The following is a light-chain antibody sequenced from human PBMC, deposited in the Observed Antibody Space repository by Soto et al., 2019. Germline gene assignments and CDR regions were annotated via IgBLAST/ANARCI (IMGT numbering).Light chain of an antibody. CDR3: QQYGSSPWT. J-gene: IGKJ1*01. Sequence: EIVLTQSPGTLSLSPGERATLSCRASQSVSSNYLAWYQQKPGQAPRLLVHGAFSRAPGIPDRFSGSGSGTDFTLTISRLEPEDVAVYYCQQYGSSPWTFGQGTKVEIK. V-gene: IGKV3-20*01. CDR1: QSVSSNY. CDR2: GAF.